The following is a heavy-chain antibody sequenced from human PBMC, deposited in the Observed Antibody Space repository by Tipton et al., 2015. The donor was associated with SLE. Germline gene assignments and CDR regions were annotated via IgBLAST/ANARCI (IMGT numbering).Heavy chain of an antibody. CDR2: LSGSGSR. V-gene: IGHV4-39*01. J-gene: IGHJ5*02. D-gene: IGHD3-10*02. CDR1: VGIVTSTSYY. CDR3: ARRGVPGPLPFDL. Sequence: TLSLTCDVSVGIVTSTSYYWGWFRLSPKRELEWIATLSGSGSRFYSPSFRSRVTVSRGSTERQFSLRLSAVTGADAGLYFCARRGVPGPLPFDLWGPGVLVAVSS.